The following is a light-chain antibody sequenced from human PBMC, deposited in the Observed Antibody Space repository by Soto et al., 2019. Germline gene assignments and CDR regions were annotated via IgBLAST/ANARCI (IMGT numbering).Light chain of an antibody. CDR2: EGS. CDR1: RSDVGSYNL. CDR3: YSYAGSSTLV. V-gene: IGLV2-23*01. J-gene: IGLJ2*01. Sequence: QSALTQPASVSGSPGQSITISCTGTRSDVGSYNLVSWYQQHPGKAPKLMIYEGSKRPSGVSNRFSGSKSGNTASLTISGLQAEDEADYYCYSYAGSSTLVFGGGTKLT.